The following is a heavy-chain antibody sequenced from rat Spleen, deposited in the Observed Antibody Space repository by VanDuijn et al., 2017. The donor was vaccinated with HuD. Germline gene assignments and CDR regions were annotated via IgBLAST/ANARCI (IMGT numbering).Heavy chain of an antibody. J-gene: IGHJ2*01. V-gene: IGHV2S12*01. Sequence: QVQLKESGPGLVQPSQTLSLTCTVSGFSLTSNGVSWVRQPPGKGLEWIATISSGGHTYYNSALKSRLSFSRDTSKSQVYLKMNSLQTEDTATYYCARDKGLGALDFWGQGVMVTVSS. CDR3: ARDKGLGALDF. CDR2: ISSGGHT. D-gene: IGHD5-1*01. CDR1: GFSLTSNG.